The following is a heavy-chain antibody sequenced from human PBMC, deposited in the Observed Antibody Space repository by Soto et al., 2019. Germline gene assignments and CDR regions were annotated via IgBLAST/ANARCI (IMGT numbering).Heavy chain of an antibody. CDR3: ARPSPPYGDYFDY. Sequence: GGSLRLSCAASGFTFSSYGMHWVRQAPGKGLEWVAVIWYDGSNKYYADSVKGRFTISRDNSKNTLYLQMNSLRAEDTAVYYCARPSPPYGDYFDYWGQGTLVTVSS. CDR1: GFTFSSYG. D-gene: IGHD4-17*01. V-gene: IGHV3-33*01. CDR2: IWYDGSNK. J-gene: IGHJ4*02.